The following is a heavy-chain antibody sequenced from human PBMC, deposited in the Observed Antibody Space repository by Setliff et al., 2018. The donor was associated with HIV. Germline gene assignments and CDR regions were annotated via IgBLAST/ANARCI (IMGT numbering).Heavy chain of an antibody. CDR2: INSDGSIT. CDR3: ARPYTVWVYGMDL. J-gene: IGHJ6*02. V-gene: IGHV3-74*01. CDR1: GFSFGNHW. D-gene: IGHD2-8*01. Sequence: LRLSCGASGFSFGNHWMYWVRQAPGKGLVWVSRINSDGSITDYADSVKGRFTITRDNAKNKLYMQMNSLRTEDTAVYYCARPYTVWVYGMDLWGQGTTVTVSS.